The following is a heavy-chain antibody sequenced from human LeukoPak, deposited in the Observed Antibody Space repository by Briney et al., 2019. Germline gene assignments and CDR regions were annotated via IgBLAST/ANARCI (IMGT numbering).Heavy chain of an antibody. CDR1: GVTFDDYS. J-gene: IGHJ4*02. CDR2: ISWNSGSI. CDR3: AKAGWTFSGSYYFDY. V-gene: IGHV3-9*01. D-gene: IGHD1-26*01. Sequence: GGSLRLSCAASGVTFDDYSMHWVRQAPGKGLEWVSGISWNSGSIGYAESVKGRFTISRDNAKNSLYLQMNSLRGEDTALYYCAKAGWTFSGSYYFDYWGQGNLVTVSS.